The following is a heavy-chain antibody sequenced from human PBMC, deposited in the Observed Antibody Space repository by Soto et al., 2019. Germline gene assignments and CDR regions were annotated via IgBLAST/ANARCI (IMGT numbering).Heavy chain of an antibody. CDR3: AKTTRWDLRSAVAFDV. Sequence: GGSLRLSCAASRFTFTFTSYAITWVRQAPGKGLEWVSTISGSGGTTYYSDSVKGRFTISRDNSKNTVYLQMNNLRAEDTAVYFCAKTTRWDLRSAVAFDVWGQGTVVTVSS. V-gene: IGHV3-23*01. CDR2: ISGSGGTT. J-gene: IGHJ3*01. D-gene: IGHD1-26*01. CDR1: RFTFTFTSYA.